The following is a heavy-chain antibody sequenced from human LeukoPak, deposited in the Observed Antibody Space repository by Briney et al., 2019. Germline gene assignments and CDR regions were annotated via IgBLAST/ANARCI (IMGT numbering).Heavy chain of an antibody. CDR1: GGSFSSYY. Sequence: PETHSDSCAVYGGSFSSYYWSWIRQSPGKGLEWIAEINHRGDTNYNPYGQSRITISVDTSKNQLSLKVTSLTAADTAVYYCARGPTISESGYFDYWGQGTLVTVSS. CDR2: INHRGDT. D-gene: IGHD1-26*01. V-gene: IGHV4-34*01. CDR3: ARGPTISESGYFDY. J-gene: IGHJ4*02.